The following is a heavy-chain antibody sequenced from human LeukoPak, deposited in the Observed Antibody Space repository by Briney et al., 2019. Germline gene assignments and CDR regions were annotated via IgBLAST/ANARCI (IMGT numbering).Heavy chain of an antibody. CDR3: ARSQIAVAGTFWFDP. CDR1: GGSISSYY. CDR2: IYTSGST. J-gene: IGHJ5*02. Sequence: SETLSLTCTVSGGSISSYYWSWIRQPAGKGLEWIGRIYTSGSTTYNPSLKSRVTMSVDTSKNQLSLKLSSVTAADTAVYYCARSQIAVAGTFWFDPWGQGTLVTVYS. D-gene: IGHD6-19*01. V-gene: IGHV4-4*07.